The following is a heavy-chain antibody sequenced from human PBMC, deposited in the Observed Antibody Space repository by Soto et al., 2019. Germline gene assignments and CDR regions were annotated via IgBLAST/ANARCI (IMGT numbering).Heavy chain of an antibody. J-gene: IGHJ4*02. D-gene: IGHD1-26*01. CDR1: GGSVSSGSYY. V-gene: IGHV4-61*01. CDR2: IYYSGST. CDR3: ARAVGELGEGLFFDY. Sequence: ETLSLTCTVSGGSVSSGSYYWSWIRQPPGKGLEWIGYIYYSGSTNYNPSLKSRVTISVDTSKNQFSLKLSSVTAADTAVYYCARAVGELGEGLFFDYWGQGTLVTVSS.